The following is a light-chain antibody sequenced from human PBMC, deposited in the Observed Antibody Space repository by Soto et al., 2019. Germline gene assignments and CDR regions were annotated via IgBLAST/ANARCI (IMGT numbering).Light chain of an antibody. CDR3: QQYYSIPFT. Sequence: DFVMTQAPDSLAVSLGERATINCKSSQSVLYNSNNKNHLGWFQQKPGHPPKLLIYGGSFRPSGVPDRFSGSGSRTDFTLTISSLQAEDVAVYYCQQYYSIPFTFGQGTKLEI. CDR2: GGS. J-gene: IGKJ2*01. V-gene: IGKV4-1*01. CDR1: QSVLYNSNNKNH.